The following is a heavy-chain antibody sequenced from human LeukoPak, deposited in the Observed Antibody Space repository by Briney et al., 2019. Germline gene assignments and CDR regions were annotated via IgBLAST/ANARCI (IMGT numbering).Heavy chain of an antibody. J-gene: IGHJ6*02. CDR2: IHYSGTT. CDR3: ARQLGYGMDV. V-gene: IGHV4-59*08. Sequence: SETLSLTCTVSGGXISSYYWSWIRQPPGEGLEWIGYIHYSGTTNYNPSLRSRVTISVDTSKNHFSLKLSSVTAADTAVYYCARQLGYGMDVWGQGTTVTVSS. CDR1: GGXISSYY.